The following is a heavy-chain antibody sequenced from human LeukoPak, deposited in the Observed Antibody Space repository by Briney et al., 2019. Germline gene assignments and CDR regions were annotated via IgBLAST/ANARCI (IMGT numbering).Heavy chain of an antibody. Sequence: ASVKVSCKASGGTFSSYAISWVRQAPGQGLEWMGGIIPIFGTANYAQKFQGRVTITADESTSTAYMELSSLRSEDTAVYYCARVLGSWPNNWFDPWGQGTLVTVSS. J-gene: IGHJ5*02. V-gene: IGHV1-69*13. CDR2: IIPIFGTA. D-gene: IGHD6-13*01. CDR3: ARVLGSWPNNWFDP. CDR1: GGTFSSYA.